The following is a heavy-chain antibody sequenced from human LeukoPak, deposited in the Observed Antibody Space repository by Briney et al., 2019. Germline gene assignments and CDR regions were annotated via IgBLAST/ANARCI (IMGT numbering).Heavy chain of an antibody. CDR3: TTEDSGSSGYYYVYYYYYMDV. CDR2: IKSKTDAGTT. J-gene: IGHJ6*03. D-gene: IGHD3-22*01. Sequence: PGGSLRLSCAASRFTFSNAWMSWVRQAPGKGLEWVGRIKSKTDAGTTDYAAPVKGRFTISRDDSKNTLYLQMNSLKTEDTAVYYCTTEDSGSSGYYYVYYYYYMDVWGKGTTVTISS. V-gene: IGHV3-15*01. CDR1: RFTFSNAW.